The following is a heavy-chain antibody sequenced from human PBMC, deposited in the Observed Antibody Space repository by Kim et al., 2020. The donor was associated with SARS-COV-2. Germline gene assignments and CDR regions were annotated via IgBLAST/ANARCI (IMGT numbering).Heavy chain of an antibody. CDR3: ARQGENYDFWSGYLRGFDY. D-gene: IGHD3-3*01. Sequence: SRVTISVDTSKNQFSLKLSSVTAADTAVYYCARQGENYDFWSGYLRGFDYWGQGTLVTVSS. V-gene: IGHV4-39*01. J-gene: IGHJ4*02.